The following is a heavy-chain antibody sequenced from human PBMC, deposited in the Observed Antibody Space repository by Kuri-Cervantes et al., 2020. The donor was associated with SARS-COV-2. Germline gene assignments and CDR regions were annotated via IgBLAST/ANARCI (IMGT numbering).Heavy chain of an antibody. J-gene: IGHJ4*02. CDR2: IRYDGSNK. CDR1: GFTFSSYG. Sequence: GESLKISCAASGFTFSSYGMHWVRQAPGKGLEWVAFIRYDGSNKYYADSVKGRFTISRDNSKNTLYLQMNSLRAEDTAVYYCATRIVRLRPFAYWGQGTLVTVSS. D-gene: IGHD3-10*01. CDR3: ATRIVRLRPFAY. V-gene: IGHV3-30*02.